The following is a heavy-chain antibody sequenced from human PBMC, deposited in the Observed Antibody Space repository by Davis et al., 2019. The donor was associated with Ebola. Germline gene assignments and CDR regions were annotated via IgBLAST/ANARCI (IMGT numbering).Heavy chain of an antibody. CDR2: ISSSSSTI. Sequence: PGGSLRLSCAASGFTFSSYTMNWVRQAPGKGLEWVSYISSSSSTIYYADSVEGRFTISRDNAKNSLYLQMNSLRAEDTAVYYCARGPLDIVVVVAATPLDYWGQGTLVTVSS. J-gene: IGHJ4*02. D-gene: IGHD2-15*01. V-gene: IGHV3-48*04. CDR3: ARGPLDIVVVVAATPLDY. CDR1: GFTFSSYT.